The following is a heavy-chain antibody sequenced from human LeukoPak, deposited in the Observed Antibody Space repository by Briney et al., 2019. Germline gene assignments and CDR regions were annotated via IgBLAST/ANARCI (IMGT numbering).Heavy chain of an antibody. CDR1: GFSFSSDG. Sequence: GRSLTLSCAASGFSFSSDGMNWVRQAPGKGPEWLAVFSYDGSEIHYADSVKGRFTISKDNSKNTLYLQMNSLRVEDTGLYYCVKEQIIGWYRVADHWGRGTLVIVSS. J-gene: IGHJ4*02. CDR2: FSYDGSEI. D-gene: IGHD6-19*01. V-gene: IGHV3-30*18. CDR3: VKEQIIGWYRVADH.